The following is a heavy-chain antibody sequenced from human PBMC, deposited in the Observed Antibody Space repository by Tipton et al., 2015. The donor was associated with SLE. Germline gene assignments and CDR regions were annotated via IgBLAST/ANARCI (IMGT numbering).Heavy chain of an antibody. CDR3: ARARLYDFWSGSAGGYFDY. V-gene: IGHV3-30*02. J-gene: IGHJ4*02. D-gene: IGHD3-3*01. CDR1: GFTFSSYG. Sequence: GSLRLSCAASGFTFSSYGMHWVRQAPGKGLEWVAFIRYDGSNKYYADSVKGRFTISRDNSKNTLYLQMNSLRAEDTAVYYCARARLYDFWSGSAGGYFDYWGQGTLVTVSS. CDR2: IRYDGSNK.